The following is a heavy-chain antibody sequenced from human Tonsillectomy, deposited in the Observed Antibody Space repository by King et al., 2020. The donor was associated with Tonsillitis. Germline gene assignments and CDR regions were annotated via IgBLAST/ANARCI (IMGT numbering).Heavy chain of an antibody. V-gene: IGHV5-51*03. D-gene: IGHD2-2*02. CDR3: ASHSSYCSSTSCYTGAFDI. J-gene: IGHJ3*02. CDR1: GYSFTSHW. CDR2: IYPGDSDT. Sequence: QLVQSGAEVKKPGESLKISCKGSGYSFTSHWIGWGRQMPGTGLEWMGIIYPGDSDTRYSPSFDGQVTISADKSISTAYLQWSSLKASDTAMYYCASHSSYCSSTSCYTGAFDIWGQGTMVTVSS.